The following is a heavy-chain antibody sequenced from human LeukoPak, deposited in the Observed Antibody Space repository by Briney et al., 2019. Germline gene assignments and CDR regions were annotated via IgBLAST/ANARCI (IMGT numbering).Heavy chain of an antibody. D-gene: IGHD3-22*01. CDR2: IYTSGST. V-gene: IGHV4-4*07. CDR1: GGSISSYY. CDR3: ARLRDYYDSSGYGAFDI. J-gene: IGHJ3*02. Sequence: SETLSLTCTVSGGSISSYYWSWIRQPAGKGLEWIGRIYTSGSTNYNPSLKSRVTMSVDTSKNQFSLKLSSVTAADTAVYYCARLRDYYDSSGYGAFDIWGQGTMVTVSS.